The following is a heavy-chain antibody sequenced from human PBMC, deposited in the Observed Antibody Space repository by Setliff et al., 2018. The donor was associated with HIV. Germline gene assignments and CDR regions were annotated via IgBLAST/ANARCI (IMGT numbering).Heavy chain of an antibody. V-gene: IGHV4-61*09. Sequence: TLSLTCDVSGDSFTTTSHSWAWLRQPAGRGLEWIGHVYSRGNTDYNPSLASRVSILMSTSEIQFSLTLNSVTAADTAKYYCARGRLMGSSVLFFDLWGQGILVTVSS. CDR2: VYSRGNT. D-gene: IGHD2-21*01. CDR3: ARGRLMGSSVLFFDL. J-gene: IGHJ4*02. CDR1: GDSFTTTSHS.